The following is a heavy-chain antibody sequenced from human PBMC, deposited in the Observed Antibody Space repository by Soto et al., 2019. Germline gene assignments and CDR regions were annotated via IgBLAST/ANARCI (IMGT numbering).Heavy chain of an antibody. V-gene: IGHV3-66*01. J-gene: IGHJ4*02. CDR1: GFTVSSNY. CDR3: AGSVGGGFDY. CDR2: VYIGGNT. Sequence: EVQLVESGGGLVQPGGSLRLSCAASGFTVSSNYMSWVRQAPGKGLEWVSVVYIGGNTYYAESVEDRFTISRDIFQNMLYLQVNSLRAEDTAFYYCAGSVGGGFDYWGQGTLVTVSS. D-gene: IGHD3-16*01.